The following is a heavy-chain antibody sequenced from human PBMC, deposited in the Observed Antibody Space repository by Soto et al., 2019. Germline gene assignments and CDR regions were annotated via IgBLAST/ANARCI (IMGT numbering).Heavy chain of an antibody. V-gene: IGHV4-59*08. CDR3: ARHWSPRQNFAY. CDR2: IYYSGST. CDR1: GGSISSYY. Sequence: SETLSLTCTVSGGSISSYYWSWIRQPPGKGLEWIGYIYYSGSTNYNPSLKSRVTISVDTSKNQFSLKLSSVTAADTAVHYCARHWSPRQNFAYWGQGTLVTVSS. D-gene: IGHD2-8*02. J-gene: IGHJ4*02.